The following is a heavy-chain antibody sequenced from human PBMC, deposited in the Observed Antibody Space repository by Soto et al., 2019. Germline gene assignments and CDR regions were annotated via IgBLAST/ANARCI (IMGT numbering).Heavy chain of an antibody. V-gene: IGHV1-18*01. CDR1: GYTFTCYG. CDR2: ISAYNGNT. D-gene: IGHD6-19*01. Sequence: ASVKVSCKASGYTFTCYGIRWVRQAPGQGLEWMGWISAYNGNTNYAQKLQGRVTMTTDTSTSTAYMEPRSLRSDDTAVYYCARDIRSGWLAFDYWGQGTLVTVSS. J-gene: IGHJ4*02. CDR3: ARDIRSGWLAFDY.